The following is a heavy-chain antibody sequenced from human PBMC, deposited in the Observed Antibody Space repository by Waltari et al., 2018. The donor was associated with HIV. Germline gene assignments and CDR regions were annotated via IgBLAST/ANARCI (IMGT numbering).Heavy chain of an antibody. CDR1: GFGFSSHP. Sequence: VPLLESGGGLVQSGGSLTPSCAASGFGFSSHPMIWLRHGPGKGLEWVTAIGGGGDRSYYVYSVKGRFTISRDNSKNTLSLQMNGLRAEDTAVYYCVKGGGYYDSTGNVPFDYWGQGSLVTVSS. J-gene: IGHJ4*02. CDR3: VKGGGYYDSTGNVPFDY. CDR2: IGGGGDRS. D-gene: IGHD3-3*01. V-gene: IGHV3-23*01.